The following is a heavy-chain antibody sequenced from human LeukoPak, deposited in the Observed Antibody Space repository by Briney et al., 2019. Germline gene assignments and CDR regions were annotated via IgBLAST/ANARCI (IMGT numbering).Heavy chain of an antibody. CDR1: GYTFTSYA. D-gene: IGHD5-18*01. CDR2: INAGSGNT. Sequence: ASVKVSCKASGYTFTSYAMHWVRQAPGQRLEWMGWINAGSGNTKYSQKFQGRVTITRDTSASTAYMELSSLRSEDTAVYYCARDLRGYSYGYPGYWGQGTLVTVSS. J-gene: IGHJ4*02. V-gene: IGHV1-3*01. CDR3: ARDLRGYSYGYPGY.